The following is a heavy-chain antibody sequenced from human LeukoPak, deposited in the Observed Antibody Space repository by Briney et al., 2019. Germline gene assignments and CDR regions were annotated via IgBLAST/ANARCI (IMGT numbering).Heavy chain of an antibody. V-gene: IGHV3-7*01. CDR3: ARYAREAFDI. CDR1: GVTFSSYW. CDR2: IKKDGSEK. J-gene: IGHJ3*02. Sequence: PGGSLRLSCAASGVTFSSYWMSWVRQAPGKGLEWVANIKKDGSEKYYVDSVKGGFTISRDNAKNSLYLQMNSLRTEDTAVYYCARYAREAFDIWGQGTMVTVSS. D-gene: IGHD2-2*01.